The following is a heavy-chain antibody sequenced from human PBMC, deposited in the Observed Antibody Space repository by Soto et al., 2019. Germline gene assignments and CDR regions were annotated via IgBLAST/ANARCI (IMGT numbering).Heavy chain of an antibody. V-gene: IGHV3-23*01. CDR2: ISNSGSGT. CDR3: SSSSPASDY. CDR1: GFTFGRFG. Sequence: EVQLLESGGGLVQPGGSLRLSCVASGFTFGRFGMSWVRQAAGKGLEWVSGISNSGSGTYYADSVKGHFTISRDNAKNTLYLQMSSLRGEDTALYYCSSSSPASDYWGQGTLVTVSS. D-gene: IGHD3-10*01. J-gene: IGHJ4*02.